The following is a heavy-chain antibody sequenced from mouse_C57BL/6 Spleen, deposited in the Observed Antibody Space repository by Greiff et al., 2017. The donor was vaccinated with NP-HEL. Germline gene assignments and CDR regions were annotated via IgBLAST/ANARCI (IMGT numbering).Heavy chain of an antibody. V-gene: IGHV1-50*01. Sequence: QVQLQQPGAELVKPGASVKLSCKASGYTFTSYWMQWVKQRPGQGLEWIGEIDPSDSYTNYNQKFKGKATLTVDTSSSTAYMQLSSLTSEDSAVYYCARRGTFPPFDYWGQGTTLTVSS. CDR1: GYTFTSYW. CDR2: IDPSDSYT. D-gene: IGHD3-3*01. CDR3: ARRGTFPPFDY. J-gene: IGHJ2*01.